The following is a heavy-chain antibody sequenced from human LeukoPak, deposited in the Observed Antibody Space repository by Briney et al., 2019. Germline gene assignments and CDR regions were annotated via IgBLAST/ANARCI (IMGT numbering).Heavy chain of an antibody. J-gene: IGHJ4*02. V-gene: IGHV3-23*01. D-gene: IGHD2-15*01. Sequence: GGTLRLSCAASGFTFSSYAMSWVRQAPGKGLEWVSSVSGGGGSTYYADSVKGRFTISRDNSKNTLYLQMNSLRAEDTAVYYCARDLITPPGPFDCWGRGTLVTVSS. CDR1: GFTFSSYA. CDR2: VSGGGGST. CDR3: ARDLITPPGPFDC.